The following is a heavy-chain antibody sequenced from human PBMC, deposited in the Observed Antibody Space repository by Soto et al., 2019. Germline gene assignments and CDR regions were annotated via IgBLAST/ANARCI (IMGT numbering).Heavy chain of an antibody. V-gene: IGHV4-30-4*01. CDR1: GGSISSGDHY. D-gene: IGHD3-22*01. J-gene: IGHJ4*02. CDR3: ARDRGAFYDSSDWSFHY. Sequence: SETLSLICTVSGGSISSGDHYWSWIRQPPGKGLEWIGYIHYSGRTYHNPSLKSRVTISVDTSKNQFSLKLGSVTAADTAVYYCARDRGAFYDSSDWSFHYWGQGILVTVSS. CDR2: IHYSGRT.